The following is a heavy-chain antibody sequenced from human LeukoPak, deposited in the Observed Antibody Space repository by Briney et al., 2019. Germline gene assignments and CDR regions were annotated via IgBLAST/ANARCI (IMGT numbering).Heavy chain of an antibody. V-gene: IGHV3-23*01. CDR3: AKDCSGGSCSLFDY. D-gene: IGHD2-15*01. J-gene: IGHJ4*02. Sequence: PGGPLRLSCAASGFTFSSYAMSWVRQAPGKGLEWVSAISGSGGSTYYADSVKGRFTTSRDNSKNTLYLQMNSLRAEDTAVYYCAKDCSGGSCSLFDYWGQGTLVTVSS. CDR1: GFTFSSYA. CDR2: ISGSGGST.